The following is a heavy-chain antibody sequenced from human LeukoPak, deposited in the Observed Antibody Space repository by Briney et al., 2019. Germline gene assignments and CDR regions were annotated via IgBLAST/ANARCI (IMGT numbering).Heavy chain of an antibody. J-gene: IGHJ4*02. Sequence: SETLSLTCTVSGGSISSGGYYWSWIRQPPGKGLEWIGYIYHSGSTYYNPSLKSRVTISVDTSKNQFSLKLSSVTAADTAVYYCARAPDAAAGFDYWGQGTLVTVSS. CDR3: ARAPDAAAGFDY. D-gene: IGHD6-13*01. CDR2: IYHSGST. V-gene: IGHV4-30-2*01. CDR1: GGSISSGGYY.